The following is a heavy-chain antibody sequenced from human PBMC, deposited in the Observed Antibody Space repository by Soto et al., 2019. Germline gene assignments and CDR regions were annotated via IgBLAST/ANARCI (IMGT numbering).Heavy chain of an antibody. CDR1: GFTFSSYA. CDR3: GRGPYQLLFIDY. V-gene: IGHV3-23*01. Sequence: EVQLLESGGGLVQPGGSLRLSCAASGFTFSSYAMSWVRQAPGKGLEWVSTISGSGGDTYYADSVKGRFTISRDNSKNTLYLQMNGLRAEDTAVYYCGRGPYQLLFIDYWGQGTLVTVSS. J-gene: IGHJ4*02. CDR2: ISGSGGDT. D-gene: IGHD2-2*01.